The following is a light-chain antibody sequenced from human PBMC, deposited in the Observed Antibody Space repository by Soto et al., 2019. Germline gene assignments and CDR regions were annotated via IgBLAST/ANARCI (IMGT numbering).Light chain of an antibody. CDR2: DAS. CDR3: QQYGSSGT. Sequence: EIVLTQSPGTLSLSPGERATLSCRASQTVRNNYLAWYQQKPGQAPRLLIYDASSRATGIPDRFSGGGSGTDFTLTISRLEPEDFAVYYCQQYGSSGTFGQGTKV. CDR1: QTVRNNY. V-gene: IGKV3-20*01. J-gene: IGKJ1*01.